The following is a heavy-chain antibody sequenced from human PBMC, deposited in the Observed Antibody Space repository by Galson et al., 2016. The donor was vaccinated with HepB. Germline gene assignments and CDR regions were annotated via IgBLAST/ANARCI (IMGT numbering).Heavy chain of an antibody. V-gene: IGHV6-1*01. J-gene: IGHJ6*02. CDR3: ARGPADHYDRSNYKYYQYYFAMDV. CDR2: TYYRSHWYY. Sequence: CAISGDSVSSDVGVWNWIRQSPSRGLEWLGRTYYRSHWYYDYAVAVKTRLVINPDTSRNQFSLQLSSVTAADTAVYYCARGPADHYDRSNYKYYQYYFAMDVWGQGTMVTVSS. CDR1: GDSVSSDVGV. D-gene: IGHD3-22*01.